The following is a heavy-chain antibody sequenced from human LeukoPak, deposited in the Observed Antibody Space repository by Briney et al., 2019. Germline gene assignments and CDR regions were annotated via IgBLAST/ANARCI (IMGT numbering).Heavy chain of an antibody. D-gene: IGHD3-10*01. CDR3: ARDYGRSRDYGMDV. V-gene: IGHV3-74*01. CDR2: INSDGSST. CDR1: GFTFSSYW. Sequence: PGGSLRLSCAASGFTFSSYWMHWVRQAPGKGLVWVSRINSDGSSTTYADSVKGRFTISRDNAKNTLYLQMNSLRAEDTAVHFCARDYGRSRDYGMDVWGQGTTVTVSS. J-gene: IGHJ6*02.